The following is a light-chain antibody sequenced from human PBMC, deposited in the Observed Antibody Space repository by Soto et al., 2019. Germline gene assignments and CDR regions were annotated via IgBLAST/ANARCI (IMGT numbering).Light chain of an antibody. V-gene: IGKV1-39*01. Sequence: DIQMTQSPSSLSASVGDRVTITCRASQSINNYLNWYQQREGKDPKLLIYAATSLQSGVPPRFRGRGSGTDFNLNISGLQHEDFATYYCQQSHNTSYTFGLGTK. CDR1: QSINNY. CDR2: AAT. J-gene: IGKJ2*01. CDR3: QQSHNTSYT.